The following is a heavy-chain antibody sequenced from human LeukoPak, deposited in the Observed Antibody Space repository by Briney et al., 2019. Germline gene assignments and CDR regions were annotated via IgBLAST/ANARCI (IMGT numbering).Heavy chain of an antibody. V-gene: IGHV1-18*01. J-gene: IGHJ4*02. CDR1: GYTFTSYG. D-gene: IGHD3-16*01. CDR2: ISAYNGNT. CDR3: ARDTRNYDYVWGSPDY. Sequence: ASVKVSCKASGYTFTSYGISWARQAPGQGLEWMGWISAYNGNTNYAQKLQGRVTMTTDTSTSTAYMELRSLRSDDTAVYYCARDTRNYDYVWGSPDYWGQGTLVTVSS.